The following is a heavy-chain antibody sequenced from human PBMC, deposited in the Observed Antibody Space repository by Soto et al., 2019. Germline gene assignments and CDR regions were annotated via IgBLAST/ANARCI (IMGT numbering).Heavy chain of an antibody. Sequence: PSETLSLTCTVSGGSISSSSYYWGWIRQPPGKGLEWIGSIYYSGSTYHNPSLKSRVTISVDTSKNEFSLRLSSVTAADTAVYYCARLNGYCISTNCHGYYGMDVWGQGTTVTVSS. J-gene: IGHJ6*02. V-gene: IGHV4-39*01. CDR2: IYYSGST. D-gene: IGHD2-2*03. CDR1: GGSISSSSYY. CDR3: ARLNGYCISTNCHGYYGMDV.